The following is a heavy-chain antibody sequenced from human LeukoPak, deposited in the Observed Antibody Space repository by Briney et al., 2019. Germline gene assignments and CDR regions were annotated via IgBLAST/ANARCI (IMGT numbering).Heavy chain of an antibody. J-gene: IGHJ4*02. D-gene: IGHD5-24*01. V-gene: IGHV3-21*01. CDR3: AREQGRWLQLHYFDY. CDR1: GFTFSSYS. Sequence: GGSLRLSYAASGFTFSSYSMNWVRQAPGKGLEWVSSISSSSSYIYYADSVKGRFTISRDNAKNSLYLQMNSLIAEDTAVYYCAREQGRWLQLHYFDYWGQGTLVTVSS. CDR2: ISSSSSYI.